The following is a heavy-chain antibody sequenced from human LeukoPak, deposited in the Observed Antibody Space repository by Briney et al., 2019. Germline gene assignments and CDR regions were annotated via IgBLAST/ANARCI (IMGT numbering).Heavy chain of an antibody. CDR3: ARVGSFVGQPNV. D-gene: IGHD3-10*01. CDR2: IYYSGST. J-gene: IGHJ4*02. Sequence: SETLSLTCTVSGGSISSGGYYWSWIRQHPGKGLEWIGYIYYSGSTYYNPSLKSRVTISVDTSKNQFSLKLSSVTAADTAVYYCARVGSFVGQPNVWGQGTLVTVSS. V-gene: IGHV4-31*03. CDR1: GGSISSGGYY.